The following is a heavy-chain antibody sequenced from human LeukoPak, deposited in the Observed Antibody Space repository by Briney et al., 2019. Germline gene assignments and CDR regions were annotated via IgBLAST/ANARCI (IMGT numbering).Heavy chain of an antibody. Sequence: ASVKVSCKASGYTFTNYGFSWVRQAPGQGLEWMGRIIPILGIANYAQKFQGRVTITADKSTSTAYMELSSLRSEDTAVYYCARSYGSGADNIIYYFDYWGQGTLVTVSS. CDR1: GYTFTNYG. V-gene: IGHV1-69*04. CDR2: IIPILGIA. D-gene: IGHD3-10*01. J-gene: IGHJ4*02. CDR3: ARSYGSGADNIIYYFDY.